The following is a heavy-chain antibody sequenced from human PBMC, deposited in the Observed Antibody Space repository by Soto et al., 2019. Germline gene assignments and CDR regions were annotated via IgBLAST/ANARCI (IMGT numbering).Heavy chain of an antibody. CDR2: ISYDGSNK. CDR1: GFTFSSYA. D-gene: IGHD6-19*01. V-gene: IGHV3-30-3*01. CDR3: ARDRRESIAVAGHAEYFQH. J-gene: IGHJ1*01. Sequence: QVQLVESGGGVVQPGRSLRLSCAASGFTFSSYAMHWVRQAPGKGLEWVAVISYDGSNKYYADSVKGRFTISRDNSKNTLYLQMNSLRAEDTAVYYCARDRRESIAVAGHAEYFQHWGQGTLVTVPS.